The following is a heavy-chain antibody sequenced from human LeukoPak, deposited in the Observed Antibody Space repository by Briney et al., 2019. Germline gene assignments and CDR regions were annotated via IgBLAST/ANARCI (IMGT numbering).Heavy chain of an antibody. CDR2: ISAYNGNT. CDR3: AREHSNADWFDP. V-gene: IGHV1-18*04. CDR1: GYTFTGYY. J-gene: IGHJ5*02. D-gene: IGHD4-11*01. Sequence: ASVKVSCKASGYTFTGYYMHWVRQAPGQGLEWMGWISAYNGNTNYAQKLQGRVTMTTDTSTSTAYMELRSLRSDDTAVYYCAREHSNADWFDPWGQGTLVTVSS.